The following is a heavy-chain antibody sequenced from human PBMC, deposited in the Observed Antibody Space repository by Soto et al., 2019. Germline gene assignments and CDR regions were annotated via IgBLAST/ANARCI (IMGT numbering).Heavy chain of an antibody. D-gene: IGHD4-4*01. CDR2: IIPIFGTA. J-gene: IGHJ6*02. V-gene: IGHV1-69*13. Sequence: ASVKVSCKASGGTFSSYAISWVRQAPGQGLEWMGGIIPIFGTANYAQKFQGRVTITADEPTSTAYMELSSLRSEDTAVYYCARMTTRIHYYYYYGMDVWGQGTTVTVSS. CDR1: GGTFSSYA. CDR3: ARMTTRIHYYYYYGMDV.